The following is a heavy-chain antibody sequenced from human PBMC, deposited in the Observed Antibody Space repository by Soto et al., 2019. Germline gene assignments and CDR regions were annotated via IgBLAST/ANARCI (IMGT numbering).Heavy chain of an antibody. CDR1: GFTFKNYA. J-gene: IGHJ4*02. D-gene: IGHD3-16*01. CDR3: TKVKGVMTILNNYLDV. V-gene: IGHV3-30*18. CDR2: TSYDGSKK. Sequence: QVQLVESGGGVVQPGGSLRLSCEASGFTFKNYAMHWVRQAPDKGLEWLAITSYDGSKKSYRDSVKGRFTISRDNSKNTLFLQMNSLSAEDTAVYFCTKVKGVMTILNNYLDVWGQGTLVTVSS.